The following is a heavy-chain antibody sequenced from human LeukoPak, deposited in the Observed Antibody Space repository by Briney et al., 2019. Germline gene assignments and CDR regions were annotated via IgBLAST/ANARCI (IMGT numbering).Heavy chain of an antibody. CDR1: GFTFSSYA. CDR2: ISGSGGST. D-gene: IGHD5-24*01. J-gene: IGHJ3*02. Sequence: GGSLRLSCAASGFTFSSYAMSWVRQAPGKGLEWVSAISGSGGSTYYADSVKGRFTISRDNAKNSLYLQMNSLRAEDTALYYCAKDIRRRDGYNYNNDAFDIWGQGTMVTVSS. CDR3: AKDIRRRDGYNYNNDAFDI. V-gene: IGHV3-23*01.